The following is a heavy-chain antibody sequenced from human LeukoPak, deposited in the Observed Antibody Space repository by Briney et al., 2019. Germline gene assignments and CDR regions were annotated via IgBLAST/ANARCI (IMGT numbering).Heavy chain of an antibody. CDR3: ARESGSYYYYYMDV. D-gene: IGHD1-26*01. CDR2: IYYSGST. V-gene: IGHV4-39*07. Sequence: PSETLSLTCSVSGGSISSSSYYWGWIRQPPGKGLEWTGSIYYSGSTYYNPSLKSRVTISVDTSKNQFSLKLSSVTAADTAVYYCARESGSYYYYYMDVWGKGTTVTISS. J-gene: IGHJ6*03. CDR1: GGSISSSSYY.